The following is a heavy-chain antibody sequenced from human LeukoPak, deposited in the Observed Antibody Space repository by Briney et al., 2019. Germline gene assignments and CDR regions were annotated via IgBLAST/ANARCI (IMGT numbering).Heavy chain of an antibody. CDR1: GFTFSSYE. CDR3: ARAGDDFWSGYYPYYFDY. D-gene: IGHD3-3*01. J-gene: IGHJ4*02. V-gene: IGHV3-48*03. Sequence: GGSLRLSCAASGFTFSSYEMNWVRKAPGKGLEWVSCISSSGSTIYYADSVKGRFTISRDNAKNSLYLQMNSLRAEDTAVYYCARAGDDFWSGYYPYYFDYWGQGTLVTVSS. CDR2: ISSSGSTI.